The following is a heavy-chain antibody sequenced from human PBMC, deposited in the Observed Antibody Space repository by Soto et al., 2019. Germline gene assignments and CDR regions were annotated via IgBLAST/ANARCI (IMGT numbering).Heavy chain of an antibody. CDR2: IYYSGST. CDR1: GGSISSGGYY. D-gene: IGHD6-13*01. CDR3: ARVPRSSSWYSWFDP. Sequence: PSETLSLTCTVSGGSISSGGYYLSWIRQHPGKGLEWIGYIYYSGSTYYNPSLKSRVTISVDTSKNQFSLKLSSVTAADTAVYYCARVPRSSSWYSWFDPWGQGTLVTVSS. V-gene: IGHV4-31*03. J-gene: IGHJ5*02.